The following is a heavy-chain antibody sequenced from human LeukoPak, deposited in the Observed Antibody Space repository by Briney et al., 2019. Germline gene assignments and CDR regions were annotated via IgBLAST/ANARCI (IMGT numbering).Heavy chain of an antibody. J-gene: IGHJ4*02. CDR2: IYHSGSP. CDR3: ARVNINNWHSCDY. CDR1: GGSISSNNW. V-gene: IGHV4-4*02. Sequence: SEPLSLTCAVSGGSISSNNWWGWVRQPPRKGLEWIGEIYHSGSPNYNPSLKSRVTISVDKSRNHFSLNLSSVTAADTAVYYCARVNINNWHSCDYWGQGTLVTVSS. D-gene: IGHD1-1*01.